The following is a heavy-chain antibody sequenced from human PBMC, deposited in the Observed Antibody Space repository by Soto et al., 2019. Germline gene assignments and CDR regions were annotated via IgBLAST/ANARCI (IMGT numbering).Heavy chain of an antibody. V-gene: IGHV4-59*08. D-gene: IGHD3-10*01. CDR3: ARHNYGSGSTYFDY. CDR2: IYYSGST. J-gene: IGHJ4*02. CDR1: GGSISSYY. Sequence: SETLSLTCTVSGGSISSYYWSWVGQPPGKGLEWIGYIYYSGSTNYNPSLKSRVTISVDTSKNQFSLKLNSMTAADTAVYYCARHNYGSGSTYFDYWGQGTLVTVSS.